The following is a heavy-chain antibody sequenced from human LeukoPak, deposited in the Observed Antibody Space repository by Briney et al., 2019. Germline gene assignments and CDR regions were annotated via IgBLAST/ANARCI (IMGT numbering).Heavy chain of an antibody. CDR3: ARHEVGATRAEYFQH. D-gene: IGHD1-26*01. CDR2: IYTSGST. J-gene: IGHJ1*01. Sequence: SETLSLTCTVSGGSISSYYWSWIRQPPGKGLEWIGYIYTSGSTNYNPSLKSRVTISVDTSKNQFSLKLSSVTAADTAVYYCARHEVGATRAEYFQHWGQGTLVTVSS. V-gene: IGHV4-4*09. CDR1: GGSISSYY.